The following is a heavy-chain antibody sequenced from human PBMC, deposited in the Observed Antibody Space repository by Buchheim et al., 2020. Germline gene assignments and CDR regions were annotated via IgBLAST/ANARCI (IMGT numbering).Heavy chain of an antibody. V-gene: IGHV3-23*04. D-gene: IGHD6-6*01. Sequence: EVQLVESGGGLVQPGGSLRLSCAASGFTFSSHWMHWVRQAPGKGLEWVSTISDDGDITYYVDSVKGRFTISRDNSKDSLYLQMNSLRAEDTAIYYCAKDFPSYPYYFDYWGQGTL. CDR1: GFTFSSHW. J-gene: IGHJ4*02. CDR3: AKDFPSYPYYFDY. CDR2: ISDDGDIT.